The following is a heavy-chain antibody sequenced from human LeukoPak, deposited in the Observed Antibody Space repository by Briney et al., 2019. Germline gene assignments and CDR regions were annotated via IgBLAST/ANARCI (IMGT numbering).Heavy chain of an antibody. V-gene: IGHV1-2*02. CDR2: INPNSGAT. J-gene: IGHJ4*02. Sequence: ASVKVSCKASEYTFTGYYMHWGRQAAGQGLEWMGWINPNSGATDYAQNFQGRVTLTRDTSISTAYMEMSRLRSDDTAMYYCASGYRFGNWGQGTLITVSS. CDR3: ASGYRFGN. CDR1: EYTFTGYY. D-gene: IGHD5-18*01.